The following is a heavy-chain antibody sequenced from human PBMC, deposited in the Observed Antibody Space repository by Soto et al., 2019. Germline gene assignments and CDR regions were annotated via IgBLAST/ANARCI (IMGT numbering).Heavy chain of an antibody. J-gene: IGHJ4*02. CDR1: GYTFTDYH. Sequence: QVHLVQSGAEVKKPGASVKVSCKASGYTFTDYHMHWVRQAPGQGLEWMGWINPNSAGTKYAKKFQGRVSVTWATSISTAYIELSSLISDDTAVYYCARGRPTVTTNPLFGYWGQGTLVTVSS. CDR2: INPNSAGT. V-gene: IGHV1-2*02. CDR3: ARGRPTVTTNPLFGY. D-gene: IGHD4-17*01.